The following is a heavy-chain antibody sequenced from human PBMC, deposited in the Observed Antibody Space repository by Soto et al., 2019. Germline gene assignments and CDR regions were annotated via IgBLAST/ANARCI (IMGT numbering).Heavy chain of an antibody. CDR2: ISSSSSYI. Sequence: EVQLVESGGGLVKPGGSLRLSCAASGFTFSSYSMNWVRQAPGKGLEWVSSISSSSSYIYYADSVKGRFTISRDNAKNSLYLQMNSLGAEDTAVYYCARVPMGIAAAGYPFDYWGQGTLVTVSS. V-gene: IGHV3-21*01. J-gene: IGHJ4*02. D-gene: IGHD6-13*01. CDR3: ARVPMGIAAAGYPFDY. CDR1: GFTFSSYS.